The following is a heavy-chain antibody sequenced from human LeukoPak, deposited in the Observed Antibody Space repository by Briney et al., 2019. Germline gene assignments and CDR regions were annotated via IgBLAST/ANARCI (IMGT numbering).Heavy chain of an antibody. CDR2: INHSGST. CDR1: GGSFSGYY. V-gene: IGHV4-34*01. J-gene: IGHJ4*02. D-gene: IGHD6-19*01. CDR3: AGMYSSGWYNPTIDY. Sequence: SETLSLTCAVYGGSFSGYYWSWIRQPPGKGLEWIGEINHSGSTNYNPSLKSRVTISVDKSKNQFSLKLSSVTAADTAVYYCAGMYSSGWYNPTIDYWGQGTLVTVSS.